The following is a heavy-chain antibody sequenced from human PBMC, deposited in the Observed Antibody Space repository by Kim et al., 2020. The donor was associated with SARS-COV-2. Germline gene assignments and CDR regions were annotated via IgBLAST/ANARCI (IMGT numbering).Heavy chain of an antibody. CDR3: ARSDSGFAAFVI. J-gene: IGHJ3*02. CDR2: IYYTGST. Sequence: SETLSLTCTVSGGSISSGGYYWSWIRQPPGKGLEWIGYIYYTGSTYYNLSLRSRVTISVYTSPKQFSLKRTSVTAADMAVYYCARSDSGFAAFVIWRQGT. V-gene: IGHV4-31*03. D-gene: IGHD5-12*01. CDR1: GGSISSGGYY.